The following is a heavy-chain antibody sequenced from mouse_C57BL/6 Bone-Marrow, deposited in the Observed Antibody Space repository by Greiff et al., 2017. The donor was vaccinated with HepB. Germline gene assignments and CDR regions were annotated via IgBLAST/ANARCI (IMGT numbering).Heavy chain of an antibody. Sequence: VQRVESGPGLVAPSQSLSITCTVSGSSLTSYGVDWVRQPPGKGLEWLGVIWGGGSTNYNSALMSRLSLSKDNSKSQVFLKMNSLQTDDTAMYYCAKKGDYYGSRGGDYAMDYWGQGTSVTVSS. J-gene: IGHJ4*01. CDR1: GSSLTSYG. D-gene: IGHD1-1*01. CDR3: AKKGDYYGSRGGDYAMDY. V-gene: IGHV2-9*01. CDR2: IWGGGST.